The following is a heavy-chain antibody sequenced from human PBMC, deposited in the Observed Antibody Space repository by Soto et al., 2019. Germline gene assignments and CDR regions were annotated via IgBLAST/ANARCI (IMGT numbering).Heavy chain of an antibody. D-gene: IGHD7-27*01. Sequence: QVQLQESGPGLVKPSQTLSLTCTVSGGSISNVNYCWGWIRQSPDKDLEWIGHIYNGGNTYNSPSPTTRDSISIDASDTLTTLKPSSVSAADTAVYYCAKGPSGDNVDSWGHGTLVGDCS. CDR1: GGSISNVNYC. CDR2: IYNGGNT. CDR3: AKGPSGDNVDS. V-gene: IGHV4-30-4*01. J-gene: IGHJ5*01.